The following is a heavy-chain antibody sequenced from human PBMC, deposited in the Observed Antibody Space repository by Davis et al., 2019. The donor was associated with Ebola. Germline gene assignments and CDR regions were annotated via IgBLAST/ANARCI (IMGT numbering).Heavy chain of an antibody. V-gene: IGHV1-69*06. Sequence: AASVKVSCKASGYTFTSYGITWVRQAPGQGLEWMGGIIPIFGTANYAQKFQGRVTITADKSTSTAYMELRSLKSDDTAVYYCARTSSGSYFNWGQGTLVTVSS. CDR2: IIPIFGTA. CDR1: GYTFTSYG. CDR3: ARTSSGSYFN. D-gene: IGHD1-26*01. J-gene: IGHJ4*02.